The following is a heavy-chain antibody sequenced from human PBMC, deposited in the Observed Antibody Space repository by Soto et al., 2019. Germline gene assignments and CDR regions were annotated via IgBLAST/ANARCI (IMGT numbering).Heavy chain of an antibody. CDR2: TSKGSGTT. CDR1: GLTLSTSD. V-gene: IGHV3-48*02. J-gene: IGHJ3*02. D-gene: IGHD4-17*01. Sequence: EVQLVESGGGLVQPGGSLRPSCAASGLTLSTSDSNWVRQAPGKGLEWVSHTSKGSGTTYYTDSVKGRFTISRDTAKNSLYLQMNSLRDEDTAVYYCATDRDYAFDIWGQGTMVTVSS. CDR3: ATDRDYAFDI.